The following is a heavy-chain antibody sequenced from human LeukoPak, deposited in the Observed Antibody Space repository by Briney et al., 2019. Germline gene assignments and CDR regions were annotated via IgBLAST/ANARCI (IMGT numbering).Heavy chain of an antibody. CDR3: EAPATA. J-gene: IGHJ5*02. CDR1: GFTCSSCW. CDR2: VNEDGTAK. Sequence: GGSLRLSCAVSGFTCSSCWMNWVRQAPGKGLEWVATVNEDGTAKFYVDSVKGRFTIFGDNTRSSLDLQMNSLTVEDTAMYYCEAPATAWGQGTLVTVSS. V-gene: IGHV3-7*01.